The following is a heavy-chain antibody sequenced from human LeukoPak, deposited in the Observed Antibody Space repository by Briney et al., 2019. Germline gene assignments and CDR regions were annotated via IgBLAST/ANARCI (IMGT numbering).Heavy chain of an antibody. CDR2: IYLNDDM. CDR1: GTSLSTSGRY. V-gene: IGHV2-5*01. CDR3: EHRNSDYRAFDI. D-gene: IGHD4-11*01. J-gene: IGHJ3*02. Sequence: CGPTEFKLTQTRTLILTLSGTSLSTSGRYVGWIRHRPVKALEWLALIYLNDDMRYSPSQRSILTTRKDTKKNQVVLTKTNMNPVDTSKYYCEHRNSDYRAFDIWGQGTRVTVSS.